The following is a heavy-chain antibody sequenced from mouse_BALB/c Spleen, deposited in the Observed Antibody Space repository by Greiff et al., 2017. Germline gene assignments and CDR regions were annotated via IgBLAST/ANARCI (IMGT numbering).Heavy chain of an antibody. D-gene: IGHD2-1*01. Sequence: DVKLVESGGGLVKPGGSLKLSCAASGFTFSDYYMYWVRQTPEKRLEWVATISDGGSYTYYPDSVKGRFTISRDNAKNNLYLQMSSLKSEDTAMYYCAREAYGNYRFAYWGQGTLVTVSA. J-gene: IGHJ3*01. CDR3: AREAYGNYRFAY. CDR2: ISDGGSYT. V-gene: IGHV5-4*02. CDR1: GFTFSDYY.